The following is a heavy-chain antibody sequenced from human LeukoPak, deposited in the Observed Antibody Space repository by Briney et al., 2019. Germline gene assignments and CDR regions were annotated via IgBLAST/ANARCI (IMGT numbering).Heavy chain of an antibody. V-gene: IGHV4-61*02. CDR3: GGVGAYDAFDI. Sequence: SSQTLSLTCTVSGVSISTGAYYWTWIRQPAGKGLEWIGRVYSSGNTDYNPSLKSRVTISVDTSKNQFSLKLSSVTAADTAVYYCGGVGAYDAFDIWGQGTMVTVSS. CDR2: VYSSGNT. J-gene: IGHJ3*02. CDR1: GVSISTGAYY. D-gene: IGHD3-3*01.